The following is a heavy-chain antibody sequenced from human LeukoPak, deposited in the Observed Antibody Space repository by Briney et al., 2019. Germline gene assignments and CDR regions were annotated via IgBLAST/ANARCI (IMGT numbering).Heavy chain of an antibody. CDR1: GYTFTSYG. CDR2: INPNSGGT. V-gene: IGHV1-2*02. CDR3: ARDALITIFGVATD. D-gene: IGHD3-3*01. Sequence: ASVKVSCKASGYTFTSYGISWVRQAPGQGLEWMGWINPNSGGTNYAQKFQGRVTMTRDTSISTAYMQLSRLRSDDTAVYYCARDALITIFGVATDWGQRTLVTVSS. J-gene: IGHJ4*02.